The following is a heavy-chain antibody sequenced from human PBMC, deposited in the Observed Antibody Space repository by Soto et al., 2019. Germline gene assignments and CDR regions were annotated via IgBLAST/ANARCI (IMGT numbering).Heavy chain of an antibody. Sequence: ASVKVSCKASGYTFTSYGISWVRQAPGQGLEWMGWISAYNGNTNYAQKLQGRVTMTTDTSTSTAYMELRSLRSDDTAVYYCAREAYYYDSSGYYLPFIPDYWGQGTLVTVSS. CDR1: GYTFTSYG. J-gene: IGHJ4*02. CDR2: ISAYNGNT. V-gene: IGHV1-18*04. CDR3: AREAYYYDSSGYYLPFIPDY. D-gene: IGHD3-22*01.